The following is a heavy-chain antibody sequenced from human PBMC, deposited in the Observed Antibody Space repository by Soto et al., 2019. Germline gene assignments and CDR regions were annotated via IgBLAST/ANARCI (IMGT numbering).Heavy chain of an antibody. J-gene: IGHJ4*02. CDR3: ALGYCSGGSCYSDY. V-gene: IGHV1-69*02. Sequence: ASVKVSCKASGGTFSSYTISWVRQAPGQGLEWMGRIIPILGIANYAQKFQGRVTITADKSTSTAYMELSSLRSEDTAVYYCALGYCSGGSCYSDYWGQGTLVTVSS. CDR1: GGTFSSYT. CDR2: IIPILGIA. D-gene: IGHD2-15*01.